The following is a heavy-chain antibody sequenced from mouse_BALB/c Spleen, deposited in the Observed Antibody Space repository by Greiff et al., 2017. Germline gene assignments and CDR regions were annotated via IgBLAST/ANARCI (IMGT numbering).Heavy chain of an antibody. Sequence: EVKLVESGGGLVQPGGSRKLSCAASGFTFSSFGMHWVRQAPEKGLEWVAYISSGSSTIYYAETVKGRFTISRDNPKNTLFLKMTSLRSEDTAMYCCTRGRFAYWGQGTLVTVSA. J-gene: IGHJ3*01. CDR2: ISSGSSTI. CDR3: TRGRFAY. CDR1: GFTFSSFG. V-gene: IGHV5-17*02.